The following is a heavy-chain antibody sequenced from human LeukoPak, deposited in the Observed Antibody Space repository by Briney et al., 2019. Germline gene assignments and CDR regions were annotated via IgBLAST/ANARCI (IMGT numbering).Heavy chain of an antibody. J-gene: IGHJ4*02. CDR2: ISGSGGST. Sequence: PGGSLRLSCAASGFTFSSYAMSWVRQAPRQGLEWVSAISGSGGSTYYADSVKGRFTISRDNSKNTLYLQMNSLRAEDTAVYYCAKVASDYYDSSGYYSLGGDFDYWGQGTLVTVSS. D-gene: IGHD3-22*01. CDR3: AKVASDYYDSSGYYSLGGDFDY. V-gene: IGHV3-23*01. CDR1: GFTFSSYA.